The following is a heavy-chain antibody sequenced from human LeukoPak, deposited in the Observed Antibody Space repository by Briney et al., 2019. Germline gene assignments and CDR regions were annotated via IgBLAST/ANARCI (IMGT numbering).Heavy chain of an antibody. CDR2: IEDDGDQK. D-gene: IGHD6-25*01. V-gene: IGHV3-7*01. Sequence: GGSLRVSCVASGFTFGNYWMSWVRQAPGKGLEFVGNIEDDGDQKNYVDSVRGRFTISRDNVKNSLYLQMNSLRVEDTAVYYCARDIIRGQSDFDYWGQGVLVIVSS. J-gene: IGHJ4*02. CDR1: GFTFGNYW. CDR3: ARDIIRGQSDFDY.